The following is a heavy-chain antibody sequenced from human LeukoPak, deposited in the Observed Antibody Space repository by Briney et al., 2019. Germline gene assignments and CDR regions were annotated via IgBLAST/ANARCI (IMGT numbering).Heavy chain of an antibody. CDR1: GFTFSSYS. D-gene: IGHD5/OR15-5a*01. J-gene: IGHJ4*02. Sequence: GGSLRPSCAASGFTFSSYSMNWVRQAPGKGLEWVSSISSSSSYIYYADSVEGRFTISRDNAKNSLYLQMNSLRAEDTAVYYCARAVSDFDYWGQGTLVTVSS. CDR2: ISSSSSYI. V-gene: IGHV3-21*01. CDR3: ARAVSDFDY.